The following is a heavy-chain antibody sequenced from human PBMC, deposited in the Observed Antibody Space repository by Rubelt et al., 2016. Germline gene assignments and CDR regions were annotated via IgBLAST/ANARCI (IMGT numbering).Heavy chain of an antibody. V-gene: IGHV4-34*01. CDR2: INHSGST. CDR3: ARDTHRGAHWYFDL. D-gene: IGHD3-10*01. Sequence: QLQLQESGPGLVKPSETLSLTCAVYGGSFSGYYWSWIRQPPGKGLEWIGEINHSGSTNYNPSFKSRVTISVETSKNQFSLKLSSVTAADTAVYYCARDTHRGAHWYFDLWGRGTLVTVSS. CDR1: GGSFSGYY. J-gene: IGHJ2*01.